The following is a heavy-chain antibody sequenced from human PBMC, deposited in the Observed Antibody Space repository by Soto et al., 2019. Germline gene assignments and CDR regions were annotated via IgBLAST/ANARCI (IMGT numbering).Heavy chain of an antibody. J-gene: IGHJ4*02. CDR3: AGGGWYWYFDY. V-gene: IGHV4-59*01. CDR1: GGSISSYY. D-gene: IGHD6-19*01. CDR2: IYYSGST. Sequence: SETLSLTCTVSGGSISSYYWSWIRQPPGKGLEWIGYIYYSGSTNYNPSLKSRVTMSVDTSKNQFSLKLSSVTAADTAVYYCAGGGWYWYFDYWGQGTLVTVSS.